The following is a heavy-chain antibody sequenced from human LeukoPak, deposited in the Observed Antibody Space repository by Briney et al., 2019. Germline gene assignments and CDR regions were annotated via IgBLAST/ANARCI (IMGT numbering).Heavy chain of an antibody. CDR1: GYTFTSYD. Sequence: ASVKVSCKASGYTFTSYDINWVRQATGQGLEWVGWMNPNSGNTGSAQWFQGRVTMTRDTSISTAYMELSNLTSEDTAVYYCARGPLVRLPSSFDPWGQGTLVTVSS. J-gene: IGHJ5*02. V-gene: IGHV1-8*01. CDR2: MNPNSGNT. CDR3: ARGPLVRLPSSFDP. D-gene: IGHD3-16*02.